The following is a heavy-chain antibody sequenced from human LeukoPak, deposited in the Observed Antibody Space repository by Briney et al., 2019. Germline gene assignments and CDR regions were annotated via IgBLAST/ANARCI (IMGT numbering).Heavy chain of an antibody. CDR2: ISSSGSTI. Sequence: GGSLRLSCAASGFTFSSYEMNWVRQAPGKGLEWVSYISSSGSTIYYADSVKGRFTISRDNSKNTLYLQMNGLRPEDTAVYYCARDPLDISRWANAFDIWGQGTMVTVSS. CDR1: GFTFSSYE. CDR3: ARDPLDISRWANAFDI. V-gene: IGHV3-48*03. D-gene: IGHD2-2*03. J-gene: IGHJ3*02.